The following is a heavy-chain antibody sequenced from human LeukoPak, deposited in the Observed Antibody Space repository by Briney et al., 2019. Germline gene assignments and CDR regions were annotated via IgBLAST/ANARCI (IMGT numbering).Heavy chain of an antibody. CDR1: GGTFSSYT. D-gene: IGHD2/OR15-2a*01. V-gene: IGHV1-69*05. CDR3: ARDALSERAVDY. J-gene: IGHJ4*02. CDR2: TIPIFGTA. Sequence: SVKVSCKASGGTFSSYTISWVRQAPGQGLEWMGGTIPIFGTANYAQKFQGRVTITTDESTSTAYMELSSLRSEDTAVYYCARDALSERAVDYWGQGTLVTVSS.